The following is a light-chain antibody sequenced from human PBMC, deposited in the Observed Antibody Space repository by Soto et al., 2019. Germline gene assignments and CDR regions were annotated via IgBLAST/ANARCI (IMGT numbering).Light chain of an antibody. CDR3: QQYNNWPPIS. J-gene: IGKJ5*01. CDR1: QSVSYN. CDR2: YAS. V-gene: IGKV3-15*01. Sequence: EIVMTQSPATLSVSPGERATLACRASQSVSYNLAWYQQKPGQAPRLLIYYASTRATGIPARFSGSGSGTEFTLTISSLQSEDFTLYYCQQYNNWPPISFGQGTRLEIK.